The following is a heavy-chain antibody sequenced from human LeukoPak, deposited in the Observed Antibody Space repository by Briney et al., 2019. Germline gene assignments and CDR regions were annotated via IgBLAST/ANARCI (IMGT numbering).Heavy chain of an antibody. V-gene: IGHV4-30-4*01. D-gene: IGHD5-24*01. CDR3: ARDGYNSGYFDY. J-gene: IGHJ4*02. CDR2: IYYSRST. CDR1: GGSFSGYY. Sequence: SETLSLTCAVYGGSFSGYYWNWIRQPPGKGLEWIGYIYYSRSTSYSPSLKSRLTISVDTSKNQFSLKLSSVTAADTAVYYCARDGYNSGYFDYWGQGTLVTVSS.